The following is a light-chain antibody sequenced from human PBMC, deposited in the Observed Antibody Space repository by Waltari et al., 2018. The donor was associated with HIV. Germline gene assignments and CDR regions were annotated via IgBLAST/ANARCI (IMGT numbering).Light chain of an antibody. Sequence: SDDLTQALLVSVALGQTAQLTCEGGSLGSKNLNWYQQKPAQPPVLCIFRDLMRPSGIPERFSGSNSGKSATLTISRAQAGDEGDYYCQVWDSSSVVFATGTKVTVL. V-gene: IGLV3-9*01. CDR1: SLGSKN. CDR2: RDL. J-gene: IGLJ1*01. CDR3: QVWDSSSVV.